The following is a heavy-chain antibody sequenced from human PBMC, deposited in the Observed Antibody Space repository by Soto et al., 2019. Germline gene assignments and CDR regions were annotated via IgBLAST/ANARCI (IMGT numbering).Heavy chain of an antibody. CDR3: ARDQAGITGTPRDYCGMDV. V-gene: IGHV1-69*01. J-gene: IGHJ6*02. Sequence: QVQLVQSGAEVKKPGSSVKVSCKASGGTFSSYAISWVRQAPGQGLEWMGGIIPIFGTANYAQKFQGRVTITADESTSTVYMELSSLRSEDTAVYYCARDQAGITGTPRDYCGMDVWGQWTTVTGSS. CDR1: GGTFSSYA. D-gene: IGHD1-20*01. CDR2: IIPIFGTA.